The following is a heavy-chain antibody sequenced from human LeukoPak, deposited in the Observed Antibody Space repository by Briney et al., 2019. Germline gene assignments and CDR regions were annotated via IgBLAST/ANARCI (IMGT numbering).Heavy chain of an antibody. CDR3: AAASYCSGGSCSSYYYYYGMDV. CDR1: GFTFTSSA. CDR2: IVVGSGNR. D-gene: IGHD2-15*01. V-gene: IGHV1-58*01. J-gene: IGHJ6*04. Sequence: SVKVSCKASGFTFTSSAVQWVRQARGPRLEWIGWIVVGSGNRNYAQKFQERVTITKDMSPSTAYMELSSLRSEDTAVYYCAAASYCSGGSCSSYYYYYGMDVWGKGTTVTVSS.